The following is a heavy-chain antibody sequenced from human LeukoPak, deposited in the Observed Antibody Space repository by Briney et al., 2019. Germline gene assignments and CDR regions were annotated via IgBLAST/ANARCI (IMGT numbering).Heavy chain of an antibody. D-gene: IGHD1-14*01. CDR1: GFTFSDYY. CDR3: VRGIHHSVPKENFDY. CDR2: ISSSSSTI. Sequence: GGSLRLSCAASGFTFSDYYMSWIRQAPGKGLEWVSYISSSSSTIYYADSVKGRFTISRDNAKNSLFLQMNSLRAEDTAVYYCVRGIHHSVPKENFDYWGQGTLVTVSS. J-gene: IGHJ4*02. V-gene: IGHV3-11*04.